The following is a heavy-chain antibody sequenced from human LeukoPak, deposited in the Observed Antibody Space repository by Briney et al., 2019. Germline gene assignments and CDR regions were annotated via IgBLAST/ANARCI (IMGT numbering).Heavy chain of an antibody. CDR1: GFTFSSYA. Sequence: GGSLRLSCAASGFTFSSYAMSWVRQAPGKGLEWVAVISGSGGKTYNADSVKGRFTISRDNAKNTLYLQMNSLRAEDTAVYYCARGKQDFDNWGQGTPVTVSS. J-gene: IGHJ4*02. D-gene: IGHD6-13*01. CDR2: ISGSGGKT. CDR3: ARGKQDFDN. V-gene: IGHV3-23*01.